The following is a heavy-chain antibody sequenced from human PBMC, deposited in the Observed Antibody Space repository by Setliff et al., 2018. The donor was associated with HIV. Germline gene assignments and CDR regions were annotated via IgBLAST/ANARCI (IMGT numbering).Heavy chain of an antibody. Sequence: ASVKVSCKASGYTFTTYGITWVRQAPGQGLEWMGWISTYNGNTNYAQKFQGRVTMTTVTSTSTAYMELSSLRSEDTAVYYCASALSSSWDYFDYWGQGTLVTVSS. V-gene: IGHV1-18*01. J-gene: IGHJ4*02. CDR3: ASALSSSWDYFDY. CDR2: ISTYNGNT. CDR1: GYTFTTYG. D-gene: IGHD6-13*01.